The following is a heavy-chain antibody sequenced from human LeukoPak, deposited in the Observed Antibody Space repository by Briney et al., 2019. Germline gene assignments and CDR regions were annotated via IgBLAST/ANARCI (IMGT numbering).Heavy chain of an antibody. CDR3: AGLGVMVLVYQSES. CDR1: GGSVSSSKYL. V-gene: IGHV4-39*07. Sequence: SETLSLTCAVSGGSVSSSKYLWGLIRQPPGKELEWIGSISYSGNTDYNPSLKSRVTLSVDTSKNQFSLKLTSVTAADSAVYYCAGLGVMVLVYQSESWGQGTPVTVSS. D-gene: IGHD2-8*01. CDR2: ISYSGNT. J-gene: IGHJ1*01.